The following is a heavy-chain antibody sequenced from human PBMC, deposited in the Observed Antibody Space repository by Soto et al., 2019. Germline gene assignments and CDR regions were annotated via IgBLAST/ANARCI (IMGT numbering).Heavy chain of an antibody. CDR3: ALVDNYVTPTPQDV. CDR2: ISPYSGNT. Sequence: QVQLVQSGDEVRKPGSSVKVSCKASGYIFVNYGIAWVRQAPGQGLEWMGWISPYSGNTHYASKGPGRLTMTQDTSKSPSYSDLGSLTSAVTAVYYCALVDNYVTPTPQDVWGQGTTVTVSS. D-gene: IGHD3-16*01. J-gene: IGHJ6*02. V-gene: IGHV1-18*01. CDR1: GYIFVNYG.